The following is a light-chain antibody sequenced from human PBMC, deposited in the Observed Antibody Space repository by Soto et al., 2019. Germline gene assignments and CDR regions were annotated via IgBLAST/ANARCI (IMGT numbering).Light chain of an antibody. J-gene: IGKJ4*01. CDR1: QSVGNN. CDR3: QQYGDWPLT. V-gene: IGKV3-15*01. CDR2: AAS. Sequence: EIVLTQSPATLSVSPGERATLSCRASQSVGNNFAWYQQKPGQAPRLLIFAASTRATGVPARFSGSGPGTEFTLIISSLQSEDFGVYYCQQYGDWPLTFGGGAKVEIE.